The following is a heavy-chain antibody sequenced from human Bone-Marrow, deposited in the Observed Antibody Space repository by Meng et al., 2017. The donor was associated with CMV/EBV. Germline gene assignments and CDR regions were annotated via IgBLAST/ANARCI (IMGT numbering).Heavy chain of an antibody. D-gene: IGHD6-6*01. Sequence: EVQLVESGGXRGKPGXCLRLSCAASGFTFSSYSMNWVRQAPGKGLEWVSSISSSSSYIYYADSVKGRFTISRDNAKNSLYLQMNSLRAEDTAVYYCAILAARLEDWFDPWGQGTLVTVSS. CDR2: ISSSSSYI. CDR3: AILAARLEDWFDP. V-gene: IGHV3-21*01. CDR1: GFTFSSYS. J-gene: IGHJ5*02.